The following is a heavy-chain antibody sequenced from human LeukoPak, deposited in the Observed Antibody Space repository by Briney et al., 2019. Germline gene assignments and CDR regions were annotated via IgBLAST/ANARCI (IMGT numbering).Heavy chain of an antibody. CDR3: AREPYYYDSSGYYVGDRFDY. J-gene: IGHJ4*02. D-gene: IGHD3-22*01. CDR2: IYHSGST. V-gene: IGHV4-30-2*01. CDR1: GGSISNNHYY. Sequence: KTSETLSLTCTVSGGSISNNHYYWTWIRQPPGKGLEWIGYIYHSGSTYYNPSLKSRVTISVDTSKNQFSLKLSSVTAADTAVYYCAREPYYYDSSGYYVGDRFDYWGQGTLVTVSS.